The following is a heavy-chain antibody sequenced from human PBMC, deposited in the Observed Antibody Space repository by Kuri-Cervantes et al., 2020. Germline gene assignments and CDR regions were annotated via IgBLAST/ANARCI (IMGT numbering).Heavy chain of an antibody. J-gene: IGHJ4*02. CDR2: ISYDGSNK. D-gene: IGHD3-22*01. Sequence: GESLKISCAASGFTFSSYAMHWVRQAPGKGLEWVAVISYDGSNKYYADSVKGRFTISRDNSKNTPYLQMNSLRAEDTAVYYCARDKGNRYYYDSSGYTYYFDYWGQGTLVTVSS. CDR1: GFTFSSYA. V-gene: IGHV3-30-3*01. CDR3: ARDKGNRYYYDSSGYTYYFDY.